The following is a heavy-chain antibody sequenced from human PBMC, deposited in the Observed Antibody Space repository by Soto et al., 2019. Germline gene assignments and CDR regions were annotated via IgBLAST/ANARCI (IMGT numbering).Heavy chain of an antibody. J-gene: IGHJ6*02. CDR3: ARERFQVISDGMDV. V-gene: IGHV1-2*02. CDR2: INPETGGT. CDR1: GCTCSGYY. Sequence: GPSVKVACRASGCTCSGYYDHWVREAPGQGLEWMGWINPETGGTSYAQKFQGRVTLSRDTSINTAYLELSSLRFDDAAVYFCARERFQVISDGMDVWGQGTTVTVSS. D-gene: IGHD2-21*01.